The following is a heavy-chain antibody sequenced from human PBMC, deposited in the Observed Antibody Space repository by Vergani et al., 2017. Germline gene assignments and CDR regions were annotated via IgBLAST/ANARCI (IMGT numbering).Heavy chain of an antibody. CDR2: IYHSGST. CDR3: ARRYGARDGPLDY. CDR1: GYSISSGYY. D-gene: IGHD5-24*01. J-gene: IGHJ4*02. Sequence: QVQLQESGPGLVKPSETLSLTCAVSGYSISSGYYWGWIRQPPGKGLEWIGSIYHSGSTYYNPSLKSRVTISVDTSKNQFSLKLSSVTAADTAVYYCARRYGARDGPLDYWGQGTLVTVSS. V-gene: IGHV4-38-2*01.